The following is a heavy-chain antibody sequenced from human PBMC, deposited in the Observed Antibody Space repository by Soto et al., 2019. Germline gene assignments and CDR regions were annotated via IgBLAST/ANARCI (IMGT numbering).Heavy chain of an antibody. J-gene: IGHJ2*01. CDR1: GGTFSRYA. CDR2: ITPMFGAA. Sequence: QVQLVQSGAEVKKPGSSVKVSCKASGGTFSRYAISWVRQAPGQGLEWMGGITPMFGAANYAQKVQGRVTLTADESTSTDHMERRGLRSEDTAVYYCAQTLGSAVAGPGRFDLWGRGTLVTVSS. D-gene: IGHD6-19*01. V-gene: IGHV1-69*12. CDR3: AQTLGSAVAGPGRFDL.